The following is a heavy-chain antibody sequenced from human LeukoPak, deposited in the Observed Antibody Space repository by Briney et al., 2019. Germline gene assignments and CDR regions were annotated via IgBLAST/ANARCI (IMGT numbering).Heavy chain of an antibody. J-gene: IGHJ3*02. V-gene: IGHV1-18*01. CDR2: ISAYNGNT. Sequence: ASVKVSCKASGYTFTSYGISWVRQAPGQGLEWMGWISAYNGNTNYAQKLQGRVTMTTDTSTSTAYMELRSLRSDDTAVYYCARRNDYGGNRGIDVFDIWGQGTMVTVSS. CDR3: ARRNDYGGNRGIDVFDI. CDR1: GYTFTSYG. D-gene: IGHD4-23*01.